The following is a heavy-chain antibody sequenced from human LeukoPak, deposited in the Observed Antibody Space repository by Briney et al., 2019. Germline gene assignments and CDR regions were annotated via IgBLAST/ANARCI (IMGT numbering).Heavy chain of an antibody. J-gene: IGHJ5*02. Sequence: SVKVSCKASGVTFSNYAITWVRQAPGQGLEWMGGIIPIFGTANYAQKFQGRVSLTTDESATTAYMELSSLGSEDTAVYYCARDLSVAVDNWFDPWGQGTLVTVSS. D-gene: IGHD6-19*01. CDR1: GVTFSNYA. CDR3: ARDLSVAVDNWFDP. V-gene: IGHV1-69*05. CDR2: IIPIFGTA.